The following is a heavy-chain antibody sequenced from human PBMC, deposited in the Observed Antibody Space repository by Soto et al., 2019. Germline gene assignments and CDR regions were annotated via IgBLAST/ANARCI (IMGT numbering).Heavy chain of an antibody. CDR3: AKVGVQAPQPRYYFYGMDV. CDR2: ISWDGGRI. CDR1: GFNFADYA. D-gene: IGHD1-1*01. Sequence: EVQLVESGGGLVQPGRSLRLSCAASGFNFADYAMHWVRQAPGKGLEWVSGISWDGGRIGYADSVKGRFTISRDNAKKALFLQMNRLRPEDTARYYWAKVGVQAPQPRYYFYGMDVWGKGTTVTFSS. V-gene: IGHV3-9*01. J-gene: IGHJ6*04.